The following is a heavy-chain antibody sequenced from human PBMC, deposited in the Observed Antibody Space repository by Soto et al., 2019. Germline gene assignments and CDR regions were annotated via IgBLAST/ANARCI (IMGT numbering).Heavy chain of an antibody. CDR3: ATAKQQLVFSGMDV. D-gene: IGHD6-13*01. J-gene: IGHJ6*02. CDR2: FDPEDGET. V-gene: IGHV1-24*01. CDR1: GYTLPELS. Sequence: ASVKVSCKVSGYTLPELSMHWVRQAPGKGLEWMGGFDPEDGETIYAQKFQGRVTMTEDTSTDTAYMELSSLRSEDTAVYYCATAKQQLVFSGMDVWGQGTTVTVSS.